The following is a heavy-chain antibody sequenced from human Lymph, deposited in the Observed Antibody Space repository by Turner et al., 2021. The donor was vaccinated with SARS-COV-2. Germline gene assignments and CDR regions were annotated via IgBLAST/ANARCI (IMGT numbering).Heavy chain of an antibody. CDR1: GGTFSTYT. Sequence: QVQLVQSGAEVKRPGSSVKVSCKASGGTFSTYTISWVRQAPGQGLEWMGGIIPIVGTANYAQKFQGRVTITADESTSTAYMELSSLRSEDTAVYYCTRGETIAAHYDYWGQGTLVTVSS. V-gene: IGHV1-69*01. CDR2: IIPIVGTA. J-gene: IGHJ4*02. CDR3: TRGETIAAHYDY. D-gene: IGHD6-6*01.